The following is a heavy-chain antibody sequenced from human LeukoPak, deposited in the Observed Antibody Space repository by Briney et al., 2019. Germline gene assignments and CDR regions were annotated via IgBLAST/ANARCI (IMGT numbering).Heavy chain of an antibody. D-gene: IGHD1-7*01. CDR3: ATRVTADSYDASDI. Sequence: GGSLRLSCAASGFIFRSFSMTWVRQAPGKGLEWVASISSTSNHKYHADSVKGRFTISRDNDKNSLYLKMSSLRAEDTTLYYCATRVTADSYDASDIWGQGTMVTVSS. J-gene: IGHJ3*02. CDR2: ISSTSNHK. CDR1: GFIFRSFS. V-gene: IGHV3-21*06.